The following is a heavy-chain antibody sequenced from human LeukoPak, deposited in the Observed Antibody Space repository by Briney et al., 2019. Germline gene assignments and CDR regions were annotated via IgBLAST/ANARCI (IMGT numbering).Heavy chain of an antibody. Sequence: GGSLRLSCAASGFTLSSYWMSWVRQAPGKGLEWVANIKQDGSEKYYVDSVKGRFTISRDNAKNSLYLQMNSLRAEDTAVYYCARDRVYYGSGSYPNYYYYYSMDVWGQGTTVTVSS. D-gene: IGHD3-10*01. CDR3: ARDRVYYGSGSYPNYYYYYSMDV. CDR1: GFTLSSYW. V-gene: IGHV3-7*01. J-gene: IGHJ6*02. CDR2: IKQDGSEK.